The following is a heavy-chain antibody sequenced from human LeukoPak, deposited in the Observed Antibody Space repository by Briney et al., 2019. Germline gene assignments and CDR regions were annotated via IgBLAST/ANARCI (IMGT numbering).Heavy chain of an antibody. Sequence: GGSLRLSCAAPGFAFSSSSMNWVRQAPGKGLEWVSTITSSSSYIYYADSVKGRFTISRDNAKNSLYLQMNSLRAEDTAVYYCARRLGVFDYWGQGTLVTVSS. V-gene: IGHV3-21*01. J-gene: IGHJ4*02. D-gene: IGHD1-26*01. CDR1: GFAFSSSS. CDR2: ITSSSSYI. CDR3: ARRLGVFDY.